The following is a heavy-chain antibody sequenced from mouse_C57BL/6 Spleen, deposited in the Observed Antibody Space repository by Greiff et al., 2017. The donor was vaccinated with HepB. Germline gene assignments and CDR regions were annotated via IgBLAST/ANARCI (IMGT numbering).Heavy chain of an antibody. Sequence: QVQLQQSGPGLVQPSQSLSITCTVSGFSLTSYGVHWVRQSPGKGLEWLGVIWRGGSTDYNAAFMSRLSITKDNSKSQVFFKMNSLQADDTAIYYCAKKGGYDYDVEAMDYWGQGTSVTVSS. V-gene: IGHV2-5*01. CDR3: AKKGGYDYDVEAMDY. CDR1: GFSLTSYG. D-gene: IGHD2-4*01. CDR2: IWRGGST. J-gene: IGHJ4*01.